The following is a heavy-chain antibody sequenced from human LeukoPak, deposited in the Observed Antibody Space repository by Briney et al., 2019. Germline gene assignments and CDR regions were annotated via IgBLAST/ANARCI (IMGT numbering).Heavy chain of an antibody. CDR1: GGSISSSSFY. CDR3: ATKGEYSSSSFDY. V-gene: IGHV4-39*01. Sequence: SETLSLTCTVSGGSISSSSFYWGWIRQPPGEGLEWIGSIYYSGSTYYNPSLKSRVTISVDTSKNQFSLKLSSVTAADTAVYYCATKGEYSSSSFDYWGQGTLVTVSS. CDR2: IYYSGST. J-gene: IGHJ4*02. D-gene: IGHD6-6*01.